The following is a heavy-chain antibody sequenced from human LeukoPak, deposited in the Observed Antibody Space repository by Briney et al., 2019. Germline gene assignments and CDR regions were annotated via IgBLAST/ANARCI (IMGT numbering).Heavy chain of an antibody. CDR1: GFSFSSYG. CDR2: ISYDGSNK. Sequence: PGGSLRLSCAASGFSFSSYGMHWVRQAPGKGLEWVAVISYDGSNKYYVDSVKGRFTISRDNSKNTLYLQMNSLRVEDTAVYYCAKGEKKSWPHYYYYGMDVWGQGTTVTVSS. CDR3: AKGEKKSWPHYYYYGMDV. J-gene: IGHJ6*02. V-gene: IGHV3-30*18. D-gene: IGHD6-13*01.